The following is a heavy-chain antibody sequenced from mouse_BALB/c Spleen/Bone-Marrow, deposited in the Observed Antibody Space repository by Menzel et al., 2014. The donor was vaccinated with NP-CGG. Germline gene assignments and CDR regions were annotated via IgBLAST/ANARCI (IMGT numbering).Heavy chain of an antibody. Sequence: VKLVESGPGLVAPSQSLSITCTVSGFSLTSYGVHWVRQPPGKGLEWLGVIWAGGSTNYNSAHMSRLSISKDNSKSQVFLKMNSLQTNDTSMYYCARVSSSMITTVFAYWGQGTLVTVSA. D-gene: IGHD2-4*01. V-gene: IGHV2-9*02. CDR3: ARVSSSMITTVFAY. CDR1: GFSLTSYG. CDR2: IWAGGST. J-gene: IGHJ3*01.